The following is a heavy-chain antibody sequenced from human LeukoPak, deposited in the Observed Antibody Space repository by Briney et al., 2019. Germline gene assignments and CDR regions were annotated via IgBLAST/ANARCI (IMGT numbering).Heavy chain of an antibody. V-gene: IGHV1-2*02. CDR3: ARSGFSTGFYLDF. D-gene: IGHD6-19*01. CDR2: IDPPSGAP. Sequence: ASVKVSCKASGYTFTGQFIQWLRQAPGQGLEWMGWIDPPSGAPHYAQKFQDTITLTRDTSIATAYMEVHRLQTDDTAVYYCARSGFSTGFYLDFWGQGTPISVSS. CDR1: GYTFTGQF. J-gene: IGHJ4*02.